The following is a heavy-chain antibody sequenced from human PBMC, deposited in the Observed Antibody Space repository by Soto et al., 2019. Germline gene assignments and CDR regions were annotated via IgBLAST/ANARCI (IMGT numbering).Heavy chain of an antibody. J-gene: IGHJ6*02. CDR3: ARMQVRYYDFWSGYYGYYYYGMDV. CDR1: GGSISSGGYY. V-gene: IGHV4-31*03. D-gene: IGHD3-3*01. CDR2: IYYSGST. Sequence: SETLSLTCTVSGGSISSGGYYWSWIRQHPGKGLEWIGYIYYSGSTYYNPSLKSRVTISVDTSKNQFSLKLSSVTAADTAVYYCARMQVRYYDFWSGYYGYYYYGMDVWGQGTTVTVYS.